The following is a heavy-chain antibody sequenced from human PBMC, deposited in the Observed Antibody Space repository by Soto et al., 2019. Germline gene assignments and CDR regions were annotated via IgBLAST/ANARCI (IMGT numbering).Heavy chain of an antibody. V-gene: IGHV3-33*01. CDR2: IWSDGSGK. Sequence: LRVSCAASAFTSSHYGIHGVRQALGKELEWVAVIWSDGSGKYYVDAVKGRFTISRDNSENSVYLLMNSMKGEDSTVYYCARDRTGKHYIDVWGRGTTVNVSS. CDR1: AFTSSHYG. D-gene: IGHD1-1*01. J-gene: IGHJ6*03. CDR3: ARDRTGKHYIDV.